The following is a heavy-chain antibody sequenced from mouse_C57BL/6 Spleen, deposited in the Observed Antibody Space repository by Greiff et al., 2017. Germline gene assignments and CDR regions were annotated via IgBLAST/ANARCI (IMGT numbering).Heavy chain of an antibody. Sequence: EVMLVESEGGLVQPGSSMKLSCTASGFTFSDYYMAWVRQVPEKGLEWVANINYDGSSTYYLDSLKSRFIISGNNAKNMLYLQMSSLKSEDTATYYCARGRGFDYWGQGTTLTVSS. CDR1: GFTFSDYY. D-gene: IGHD3-1*01. CDR3: ARGRGFDY. CDR2: INYDGSST. J-gene: IGHJ2*01. V-gene: IGHV5-16*01.